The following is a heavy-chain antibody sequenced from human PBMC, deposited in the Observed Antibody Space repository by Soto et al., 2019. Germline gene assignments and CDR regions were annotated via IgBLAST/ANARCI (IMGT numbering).Heavy chain of an antibody. CDR1: AYPFTSYG. D-gene: IGHD2-2*01. CDR3: ARDIVVVPAAIGTPFYYYYGMDG. V-gene: IGHV1-18*04. CDR2: ISAYNGNT. Sequence: ASLKLPCKASAYPFTSYGISCMRHAPGQGLQWMRSISAYNGNTNYAQKLQGRVTMTTDTSTSTAYMELRSLRSDETAVYYCARDIVVVPAAIGTPFYYYYGMDGWGQGTTVTVSS. J-gene: IGHJ6*02.